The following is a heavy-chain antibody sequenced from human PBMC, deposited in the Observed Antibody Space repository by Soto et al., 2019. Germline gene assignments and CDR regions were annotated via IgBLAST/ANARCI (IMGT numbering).Heavy chain of an antibody. J-gene: IGHJ4*02. V-gene: IGHV3-11*01. Sequence: QVQLVESGGGLVKPGGSLRLSCEATGFSFSDHYMNWIRQGPGKGLDWISYITTTGSTIYYADSVKGRFTISRDNAKNSVSLQMNSLRAEDTAVYHCARGFKDNSAYPLFDSWGPGTLVTVSS. CDR1: GFSFSDHY. D-gene: IGHD3-16*01. CDR3: ARGFKDNSAYPLFDS. CDR2: ITTTGSTI.